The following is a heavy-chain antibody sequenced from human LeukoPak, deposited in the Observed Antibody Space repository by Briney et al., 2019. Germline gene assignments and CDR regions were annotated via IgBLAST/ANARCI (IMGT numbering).Heavy chain of an antibody. CDR3: ARDTYYSDSSGYPDY. Sequence: ASVKVSCKASGGTFSSYAISWVRQAPGQGLEWMGGIIPIFGTANYAQKFQGRVTMITDTSTSTAYMELRSLKSDDTAVYYCARDTYYSDSSGYPDYWGQGTLVTVSS. V-gene: IGHV1-69*05. CDR2: IIPIFGTA. D-gene: IGHD3-22*01. CDR1: GGTFSSYA. J-gene: IGHJ4*02.